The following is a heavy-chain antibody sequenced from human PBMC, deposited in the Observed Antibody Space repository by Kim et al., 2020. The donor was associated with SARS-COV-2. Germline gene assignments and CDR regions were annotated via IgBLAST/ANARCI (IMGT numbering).Heavy chain of an antibody. J-gene: IGHJ3*02. Sequence: GGSLRLSCAASGFSFSAFWIHLGRQVPGNGRAWVSRMSGVVTNADYADSVKGLFTMSRDNAKNTLYLQMDSLRAEDTAVYYCATHASGWIDAFDIWGQGTLVTVSS. CDR1: GFSFSAFW. CDR3: ATHASGWIDAFDI. V-gene: IGHV3-74*01. CDR2: MSGVVTNA. D-gene: IGHD6-19*01.